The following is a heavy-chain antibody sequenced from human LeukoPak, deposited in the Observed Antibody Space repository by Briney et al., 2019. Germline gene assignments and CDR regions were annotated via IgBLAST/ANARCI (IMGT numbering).Heavy chain of an antibody. J-gene: IGHJ6*03. CDR1: GGSISSYY. D-gene: IGHD1-26*01. V-gene: IGHV4-59*01. Sequence: SETLSLTCTVSGGSISSYYWSWIRQPPGKGLEWIGYIYYSGSTNYNPSLKSRVTISVDTSKNQFSLKLSSVTAADTAVYYCASSGSSYYYYYYMDVWGKGTTVTISS. CDR3: ASSGSSYYYYYYMDV. CDR2: IYYSGST.